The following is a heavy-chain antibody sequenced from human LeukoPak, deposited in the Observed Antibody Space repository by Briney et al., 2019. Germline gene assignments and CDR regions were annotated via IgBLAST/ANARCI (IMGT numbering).Heavy chain of an antibody. CDR1: GYSFTSYW. J-gene: IGHJ4*02. CDR2: IFPDDSDT. CDR3: ATDPARDWSY. V-gene: IGHV5-51*01. Sequence: GESLKISCKGSGYSFTSYWIGWVRQMPGKGLEWMGIIFPDDSDTRYSPSFQGQVTISADKSISTAYLQWSSLRASDTAMYYCATDPARDWSYWGQGTLVTVSS. D-gene: IGHD1-1*01.